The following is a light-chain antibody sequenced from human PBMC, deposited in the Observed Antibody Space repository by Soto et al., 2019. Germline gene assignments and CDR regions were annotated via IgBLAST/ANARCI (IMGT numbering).Light chain of an antibody. CDR1: QDISSY. Sequence: DIQLTQSPSLLSASVGDRVTITCRASQDISSYLAWYQQKPGRAPELLIHGAHSLHSGVPSRFSGSGSGTEFSLTISSLQPEDSETYYCQHLNSYPLSFGGGTKVDIK. V-gene: IGKV1-9*01. J-gene: IGKJ4*01. CDR2: GAH. CDR3: QHLNSYPLS.